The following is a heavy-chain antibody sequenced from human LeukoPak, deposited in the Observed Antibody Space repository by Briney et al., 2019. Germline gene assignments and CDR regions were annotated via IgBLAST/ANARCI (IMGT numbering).Heavy chain of an antibody. D-gene: IGHD3-10*01. V-gene: IGHV3-30-3*01. J-gene: IGHJ5*02. CDR3: ARDTARFGELPDWFDP. CDR2: ISYGGSNK. CDR1: GFTFSSYA. Sequence: PGRSLRLSCAASGFTFSSYAMHWVRQAPGKGLEWVAVISYGGSNKYYADSVKGRFTISRDNSKNTLYLQMNSLRAEDTAVYYCARDTARFGELPDWFDPWGQGTLVTVSS.